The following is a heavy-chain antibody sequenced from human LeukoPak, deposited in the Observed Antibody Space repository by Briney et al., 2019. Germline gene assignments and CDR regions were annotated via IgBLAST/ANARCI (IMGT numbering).Heavy chain of an antibody. CDR1: GYSFTSYW. D-gene: IGHD1-26*01. J-gene: IGHJ4*02. CDR2: IYPGDSDT. CDR3: ARRSGSFQGDYNFDY. Sequence: GESLKISCKGSGYSFTSYWIACVRQMPGKGLEWMGIIYPGDSDTRYSPSFQGQVTISADKSISTAYLQWSSLKASDTAMYYCARRSGSFQGDYNFDYWGQGTLVTVSS. V-gene: IGHV5-51*01.